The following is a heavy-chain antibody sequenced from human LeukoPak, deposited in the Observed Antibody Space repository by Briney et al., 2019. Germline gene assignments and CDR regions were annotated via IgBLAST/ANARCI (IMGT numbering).Heavy chain of an antibody. D-gene: IGHD1-26*01. J-gene: IGHJ4*02. Sequence: SETLSLTCIVSGGSVNSGGYYWSWIRQPPGKGLEWIGDIYYSGSTNSNPSLRSRLTMSVDTSKNQFSLKLNSVTAADTAVYFCASGSGSYYTDYWGQGTLVTVSS. CDR3: ASGSGSYYTDY. CDR1: GGSVNSGGYY. V-gene: IGHV4-61*08. CDR2: IYYSGST.